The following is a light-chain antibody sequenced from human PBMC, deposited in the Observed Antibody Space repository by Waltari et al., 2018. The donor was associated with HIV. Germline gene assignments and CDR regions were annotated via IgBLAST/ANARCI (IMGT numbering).Light chain of an antibody. CDR1: QRVKSN. J-gene: IGKJ4*01. CDR3: QQYYSTPPV. CDR2: GAS. Sequence: EIVMTQSPDTLSVSPGERATLSCRASQRVKSNLAWYQQKPGQLPRLLIYGASTRATGIPARFSGSGSGTDYTLTISSLQPEDFATYYCQQYYSTPPVFGGGTKVEIK. V-gene: IGKV3-15*01.